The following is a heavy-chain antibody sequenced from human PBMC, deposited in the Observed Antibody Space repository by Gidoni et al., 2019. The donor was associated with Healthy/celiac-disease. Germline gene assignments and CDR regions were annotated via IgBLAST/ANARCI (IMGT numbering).Heavy chain of an antibody. D-gene: IGHD3-9*01. CDR1: CCSLSSSSYY. CDR3: ARHQGDILTVFDN. J-gene: IGHJ4*02. V-gene: IGHV4-39*01. CDR2: IYYTGST. Sequence: QLQLQESGPGLVKPSEPLSLTCTVSCCSLSSSSYYWGWIRQPPGKGLEWIGSIYYTGSTSYNPSLKSRLTISMDASKNQLSLKRSSVTAADTAVYYCARHQGDILTVFDNWGQGTLVTVSS.